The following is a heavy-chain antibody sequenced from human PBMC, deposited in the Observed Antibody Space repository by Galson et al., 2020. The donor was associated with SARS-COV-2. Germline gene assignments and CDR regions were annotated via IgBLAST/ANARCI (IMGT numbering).Heavy chain of an antibody. CDR3: ARELSVDTAAYYYYGMDV. Sequence: ASVKVSCKPSGYTFTGYYMHWVRQAPGQGLEWMGWINPNSGCTNYAQKFQGRVTMTRDTSISTAYMELSRLRSDDTAVYYCARELSVDTAAYYYYGMDVWGQGTTVTVSS. V-gene: IGHV1-2*02. J-gene: IGHJ6*02. CDR2: INPNSGCT. D-gene: IGHD5-18*01. CDR1: GYTFTGYY.